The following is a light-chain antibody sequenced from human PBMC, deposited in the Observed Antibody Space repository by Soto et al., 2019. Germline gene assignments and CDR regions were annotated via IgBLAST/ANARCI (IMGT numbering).Light chain of an antibody. J-gene: IGLJ1*01. V-gene: IGLV2-14*01. CDR2: DVS. CDR1: SSDVGGYNY. CDR3: SSYTSSSTYV. Sequence: QSALTQPASVSGSPGQSITISCTGTSSDVGGYNYVSWYQQHPGKAPKLMIYDVSNRPSGVSNRFSGYKSGNTASLTISGLQAEDEADSYCSSYTSSSTYVFGTGTKLTVL.